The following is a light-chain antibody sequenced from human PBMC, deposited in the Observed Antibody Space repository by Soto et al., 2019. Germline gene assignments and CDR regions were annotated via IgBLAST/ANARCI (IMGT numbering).Light chain of an antibody. J-gene: IGKJ4*01. CDR1: QSVSNY. CDR2: DAS. CDR3: LHRHGRTPAYT. V-gene: IGKV3-11*01. Sequence: EIVLTQSPATLSLSPGERATLSCRASQSVSNYLAWYQQKPGQAPRLLIYDASNRATGIPARFSGSGSGTDFTLTISSLGPEDFEVYVCLHRHGRTPAYTFGGGTNVEIK.